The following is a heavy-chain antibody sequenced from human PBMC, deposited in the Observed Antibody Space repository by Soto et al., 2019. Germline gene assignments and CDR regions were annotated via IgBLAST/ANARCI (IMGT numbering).Heavy chain of an antibody. CDR1: GGTFSSYA. CDR3: ARGRRWELFNGMDV. D-gene: IGHD1-26*01. Sequence: SVKVSCKASGGTFSSYAISWVRQAPGQGLEWMGGIIPIFGTANYAQKFQGRVTITADESTSTAYMELSSLRSEDTAVYYCARGRRWELFNGMDVWGQGTTVTVSS. J-gene: IGHJ6*02. CDR2: IIPIFGTA. V-gene: IGHV1-69*13.